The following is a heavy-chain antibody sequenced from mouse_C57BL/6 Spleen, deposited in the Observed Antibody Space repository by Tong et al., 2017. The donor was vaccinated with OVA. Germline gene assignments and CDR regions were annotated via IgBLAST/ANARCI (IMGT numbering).Heavy chain of an antibody. CDR2: ISDGGSYT. D-gene: IGHD2-12*01. CDR3: ARGWGPNYYSFMDY. CDR1: GFTFSSYA. J-gene: IGHJ4*01. Sequence: EVQLQESGGGLVKPGGSLKLSCAASGFTFSSYAMSWVRQTPEKRLEWVATISDGGSYTYYPDNVKGRFTISRDNAKNNLYLQMSHLKSEDTAMYYCARGWGPNYYSFMDYWGQGTSVTVSS. V-gene: IGHV5-4*01.